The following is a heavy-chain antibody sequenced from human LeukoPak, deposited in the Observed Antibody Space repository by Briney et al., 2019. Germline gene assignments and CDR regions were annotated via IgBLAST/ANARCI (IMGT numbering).Heavy chain of an antibody. Sequence: PGGSLRLSCAASGFTFSSYGMHWVRQAPGKGLEWVAVISYDGSNKYYADSVKGRFTISRDNSKNTLYLQMNSLRAEDTAVYYCARANPVLMFSKYFQHWGQGTLVTVSS. CDR1: GFTFSSYG. D-gene: IGHD2-8*01. J-gene: IGHJ1*01. CDR2: ISYDGSNK. V-gene: IGHV3-30*03. CDR3: ARANPVLMFSKYFQH.